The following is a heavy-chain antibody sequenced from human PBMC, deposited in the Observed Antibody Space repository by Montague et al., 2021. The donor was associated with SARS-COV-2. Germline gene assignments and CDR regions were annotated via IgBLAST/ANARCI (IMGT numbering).Heavy chain of an antibody. CDR2: IFRSGAT. J-gene: IGHJ6*02. Sequence: SETLSLTCTVSGDSISDYYWSWIRQPPGMGLEWIGYIFRSGATNYNPPLKSRVIISLDTSKSQFSLRLSSVTAADTAIYYCARTARGYRFFYGVDVWGQGTTVTVSS. D-gene: IGHD3-16*02. CDR1: GDSISDYY. CDR3: ARTARGYRFFYGVDV. V-gene: IGHV4-59*01.